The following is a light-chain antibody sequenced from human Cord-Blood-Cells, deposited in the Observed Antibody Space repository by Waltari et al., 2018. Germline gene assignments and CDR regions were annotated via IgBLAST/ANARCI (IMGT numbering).Light chain of an antibody. V-gene: IGKV1-9*01. J-gene: IGKJ3*01. Sequence: DIQLTQSPSFLSASVGDRVTITCRASQGISSYLAWYQQKPGKAPKLLIYAASTLQSGVPSRFSGSGSGTEFTLTISSLQPEDLATYSCQELNSYPAVTFGPGTKVDMK. CDR2: AAS. CDR3: QELNSYPAVT. CDR1: QGISSY.